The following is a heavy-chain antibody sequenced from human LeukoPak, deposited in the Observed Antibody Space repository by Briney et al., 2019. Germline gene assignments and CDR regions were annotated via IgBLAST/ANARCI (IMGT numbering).Heavy chain of an antibody. CDR1: GGSISSSSYY. J-gene: IGHJ4*02. CDR2: IYYSGST. CDR3: ARHVIAHDYGDY. Sequence: SETLSLTCTVSGGSISSSSYYWGWIRQPPGKGLEWIGSIYYSGSTYYNPSLKSRVTISVDTSKNQFSLKLRSVTAADTAVYYCARHVIAHDYGDYWGQGTVVTVSS. V-gene: IGHV4-39*01.